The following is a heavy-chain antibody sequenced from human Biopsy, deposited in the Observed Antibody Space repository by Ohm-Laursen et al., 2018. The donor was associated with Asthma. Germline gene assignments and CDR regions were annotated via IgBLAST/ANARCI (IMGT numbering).Heavy chain of an antibody. CDR2: IYSGGTS. J-gene: IGHJ4*02. CDR1: GFAVSRDY. Sequence: SLRLSCSASGFAVSRDYMFWVRQAPGKGLEWVSVIYSGGTSHTADSVRGRFTISRDYSKNTLYLQMYSLRLEDTAVYYCARGDSSGWSHYYFDYWGQGTLVTVSS. CDR3: ARGDSSGWSHYYFDY. V-gene: IGHV3-53*01. D-gene: IGHD6-19*01.